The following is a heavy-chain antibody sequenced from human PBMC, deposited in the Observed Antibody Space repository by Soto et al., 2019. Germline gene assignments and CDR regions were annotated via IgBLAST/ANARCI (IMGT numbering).Heavy chain of an antibody. D-gene: IGHD5-12*01. Sequence: PGGSLRLSCAASGFTFSSYAMRWVRQAPGKGLEWVAVISYDGSNKYYADSVKGRFTISRDNSKNTLYLQMNSLRAEDTAVYYCARGGRDGYNDVEYWGQGTLVTVSS. CDR2: ISYDGSNK. V-gene: IGHV3-30-3*01. J-gene: IGHJ4*02. CDR1: GFTFSSYA. CDR3: ARGGRDGYNDVEY.